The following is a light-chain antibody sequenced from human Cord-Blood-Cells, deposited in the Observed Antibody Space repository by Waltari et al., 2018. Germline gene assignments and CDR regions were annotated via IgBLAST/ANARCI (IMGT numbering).Light chain of an antibody. CDR3: QQSDITPRT. CDR2: AAS. J-gene: IGKJ1*01. V-gene: IGKV1-39*01. Sequence: DLQMTQSPSSLSASVGDRVTITCRASKSISSYLNWYQQKPGKAPNILIYAASSLQSGVPSRFGGSGSGTDFTLTISSLQPEDFATYYCQQSDITPRTFGQGTKVEIK. CDR1: KSISSY.